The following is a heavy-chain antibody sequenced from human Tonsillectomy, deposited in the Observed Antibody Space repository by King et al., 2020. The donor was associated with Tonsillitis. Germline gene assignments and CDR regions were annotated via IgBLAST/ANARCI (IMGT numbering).Heavy chain of an antibody. CDR1: GYTFTSYH. D-gene: IGHD6-25*01. Sequence: VQLVESGVEVKTPGASVKVSCKASGYTFTSYHIHWVRQAPGQGLEWMGTIYGSSGSTNYAQKFQGRVTMSGDTSTSTVYMDLSSLRSEDTAVYYCAREKPGAAYFDSWGQRVLVTVSS. CDR2: IYGSSGST. V-gene: IGHV1-46*01. CDR3: AREKPGAAYFDS. J-gene: IGHJ4*02.